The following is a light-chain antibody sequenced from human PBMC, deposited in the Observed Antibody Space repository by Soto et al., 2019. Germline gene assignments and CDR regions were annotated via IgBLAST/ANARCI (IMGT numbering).Light chain of an antibody. CDR3: CSYAGSSTYV. Sequence: QSALTQPASVSGSPGQSITISCTGTSSDVGGYNLVSWYQQHPGKAPKLMIYEDSKRPSGVSNRFSGSKSGNTASLTISGLQAEDEADYYCCSYAGSSTYVFGTGTKVTV. CDR2: EDS. V-gene: IGLV2-23*01. CDR1: SSDVGGYNL. J-gene: IGLJ1*01.